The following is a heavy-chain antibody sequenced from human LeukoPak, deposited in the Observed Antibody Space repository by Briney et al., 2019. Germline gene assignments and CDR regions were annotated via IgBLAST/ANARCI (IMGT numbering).Heavy chain of an antibody. Sequence: GGSLRLSCAASGFTFSSYWMHWVRQAPGKGLVWVSRINSDGSSTSYADSVKGRFTISRDNAKNTLYLQMNSLRAEDTAVYYCARGGSYSPIGLDPWGQGTLVTVSS. D-gene: IGHD2-15*01. J-gene: IGHJ5*02. CDR1: GFTFSSYW. CDR3: ARGGSYSPIGLDP. V-gene: IGHV3-74*01. CDR2: INSDGSST.